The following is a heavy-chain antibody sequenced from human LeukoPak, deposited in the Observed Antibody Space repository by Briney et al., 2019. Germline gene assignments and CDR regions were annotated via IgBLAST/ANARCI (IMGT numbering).Heavy chain of an antibody. V-gene: IGHV1-2*02. Sequence: EASVKVSCKASGYTFTGYYMHWVRQAPGQGLEWMGWINPNSGGTNYAQKFQGRVTMTRDTSISTAYMELSRLRSDDTAVYYCARDMGEAYVRYSSGWYFFHYYYGMDVWGQGTTVTVSS. CDR1: GYTFTGYY. D-gene: IGHD6-19*01. J-gene: IGHJ6*02. CDR2: INPNSGGT. CDR3: ARDMGEAYVRYSSGWYFFHYYYGMDV.